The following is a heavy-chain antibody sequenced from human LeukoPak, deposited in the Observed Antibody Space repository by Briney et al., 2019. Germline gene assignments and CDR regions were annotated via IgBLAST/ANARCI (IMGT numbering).Heavy chain of an antibody. D-gene: IGHD1-26*01. V-gene: IGHV3-23*01. CDR1: GFTFSSYA. CDR3: AKRELRSPAPFDY. J-gene: IGHJ4*02. CDR2: LTDDGSST. Sequence: SGGSLRLSCAASGFTFSSYAMSWVRQAPGKGLEWVSALTDDGSSTLYADSVKGRFTISRDNSKNTLYLQMNSLRAEDTAVYYCAKRELRSPAPFDYWGQGTLVTVSS.